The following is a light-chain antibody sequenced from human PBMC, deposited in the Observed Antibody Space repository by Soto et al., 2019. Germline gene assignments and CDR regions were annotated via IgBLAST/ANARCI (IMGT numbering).Light chain of an antibody. CDR3: SSYAGSNNLV. V-gene: IGLV2-8*01. J-gene: IGLJ2*01. CDR2: EVS. Sequence: QSALTQPPSASGSPGQSVTISCTGTSSDVGGYNYVPWYQQHPGKAPKLMIYEVSKRPSGVPDRFSGSKSGTTASLTVAGLQAEDEADYYCSSYAGSNNLVFGGGTQLTVL. CDR1: SSDVGGYNY.